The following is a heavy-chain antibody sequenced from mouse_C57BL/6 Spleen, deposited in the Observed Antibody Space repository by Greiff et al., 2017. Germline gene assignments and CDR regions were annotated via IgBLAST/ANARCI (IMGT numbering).Heavy chain of an antibody. CDR3: ARDDYGSRFAY. J-gene: IGHJ3*01. CDR2: INYDGSST. Sequence: EVKVVESEGGLVQPGSSMKLSCTASGFTFSDYYMAWVRQVPEKGLEWVANINYDGSSTYYLDSLKSRFIISRDNAKNILYLQMSSLKSEDTATYYCARDDYGSRFAYWGQGTLVTVSA. D-gene: IGHD1-1*01. V-gene: IGHV5-16*01. CDR1: GFTFSDYY.